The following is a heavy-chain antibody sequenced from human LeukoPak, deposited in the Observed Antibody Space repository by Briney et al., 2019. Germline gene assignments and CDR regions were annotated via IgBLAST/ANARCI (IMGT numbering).Heavy chain of an antibody. D-gene: IGHD2-2*01. CDR2: ISYDGSNK. Sequence: QPGRSLRLSCAASGFTFSSYAMPWVRQAPGKGLEWVAVISYDGSNKYYADSVKGRFTISRDNSKNTLYLQMNSLRAEDTAVYYCARDIDQTLDYWGQGTLVTVSS. V-gene: IGHV3-30-3*01. CDR3: ARDIDQTLDY. J-gene: IGHJ4*02. CDR1: GFTFSSYA.